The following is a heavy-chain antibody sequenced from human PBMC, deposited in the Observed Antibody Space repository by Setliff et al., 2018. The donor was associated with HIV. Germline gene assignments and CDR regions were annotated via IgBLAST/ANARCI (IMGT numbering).Heavy chain of an antibody. Sequence: PSETLTLTCTVSGFSLSNTRMGVSWIRQPPGKALEWLAHIFPNDEKSYSASLKSRVTISEDTSKSQVVLTMTNMDPLDTATYFCARYNFRRGYWDYFDYWGQGTQVTVSS. J-gene: IGHJ4*02. CDR3: ARYNFRRGYWDYFDY. V-gene: IGHV2-26*01. CDR2: IFPNDEK. CDR1: GFSLSNTRMG. D-gene: IGHD3-3*01.